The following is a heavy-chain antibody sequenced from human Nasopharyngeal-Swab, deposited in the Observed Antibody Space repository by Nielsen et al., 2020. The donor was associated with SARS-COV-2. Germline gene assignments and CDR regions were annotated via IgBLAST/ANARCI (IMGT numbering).Heavy chain of an antibody. Sequence: GGSLRLSCAASGLTFSSYAMSWVRQAPGKGLEWVSAISGSGGSTYYADSVKGRFTISRDNSKNTLYLQMNSLRAEDTAVYYCANGDTVAGTGYWGQGTLVTVSS. D-gene: IGHD6-19*01. CDR1: GLTFSSYA. V-gene: IGHV3-23*01. J-gene: IGHJ4*02. CDR2: ISGSGGST. CDR3: ANGDTVAGTGY.